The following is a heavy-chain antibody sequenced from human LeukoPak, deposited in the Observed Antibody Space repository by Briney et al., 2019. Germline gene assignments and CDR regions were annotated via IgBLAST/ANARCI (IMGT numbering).Heavy chain of an antibody. V-gene: IGHV3-74*01. D-gene: IGHD2-15*01. J-gene: IGHJ4*02. CDR3: ARDPIGGRPDF. CDR2: IHRDGTAT. Sequence: GGSLRLSCAVSGFTLRNYWMHWIRQVPGKGLVCVSRIHRDGTATDYADSVKGRFTISRDAAKDTLFLQMNSLRAEDTGVFYCARDPIGGRPDFWGQGTLVSVSS. CDR1: GFTLRNYW.